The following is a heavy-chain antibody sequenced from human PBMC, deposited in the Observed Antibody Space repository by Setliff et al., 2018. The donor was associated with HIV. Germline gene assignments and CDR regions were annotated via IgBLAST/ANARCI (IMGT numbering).Heavy chain of an antibody. CDR3: AGGGSPWVRGVKEGYFDY. J-gene: IGHJ4*02. Sequence: ASVKVSCKASGYTFTSYYMHWVRQAPGRGLEWMGIINPSGGGTSNAQKFQGRITLPRDTSTNTVYMELRSLRSEDTAVYYCAGGGSPWVRGVKEGYFDYWGQRTLVTVSS. CDR2: INPSGGGT. D-gene: IGHD3-10*01. CDR1: GYTFTSYY. V-gene: IGHV1-46*01.